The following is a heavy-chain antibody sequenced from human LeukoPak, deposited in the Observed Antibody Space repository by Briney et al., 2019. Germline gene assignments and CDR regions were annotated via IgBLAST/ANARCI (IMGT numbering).Heavy chain of an antibody. Sequence: GGSLRLSCAASGFTFSDYGMSWVRQAPGKGLEWVSVISGSGGITYHADSVKGRFTISRDNSKNTLYLEMNSLRAEDTAVYYCAKDRGYYYGSGSSNNYFDYWGQGTLVTVSS. D-gene: IGHD3-10*01. CDR1: GFTFSDYG. V-gene: IGHV3-23*01. CDR3: AKDRGYYYGSGSSNNYFDY. CDR2: ISGSGGIT. J-gene: IGHJ4*02.